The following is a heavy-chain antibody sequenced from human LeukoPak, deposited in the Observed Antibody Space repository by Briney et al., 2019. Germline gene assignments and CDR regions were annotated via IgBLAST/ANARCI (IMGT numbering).Heavy chain of an antibody. CDR1: GFTFSSYG. V-gene: IGHV3-30*02. D-gene: IGHD6-19*01. CDR3: AKDGGTAVAPHYFDY. Sequence: GSLRLSCAASGFTFSSYGMHWVRQAPGKGLEWVAFIRYDGSNKYYADSVKGRFTISRDNSKNTLYLQMNSLRAEDTAVYYCAKDGGTAVAPHYFDYWGQGTLVTVSS. J-gene: IGHJ4*02. CDR2: IRYDGSNK.